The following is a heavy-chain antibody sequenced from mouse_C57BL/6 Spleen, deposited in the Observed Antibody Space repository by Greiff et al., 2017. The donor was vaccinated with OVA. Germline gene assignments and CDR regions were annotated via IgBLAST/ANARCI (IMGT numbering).Heavy chain of an antibody. CDR2: IRNKANRYTT. CDR3: ARFNWGQAFDY. Sequence: EVKLVESGGGLVQPGGSLSLSCAASGFTFTDYYMSWVRQPPGKALEWLGFIRNKANRYTTEYSASVKGRFTISRDNSQSILYLQMNALRAEDSATYYCARFNWGQAFDYWGQGTTLTVSS. CDR1: GFTFTDYY. V-gene: IGHV7-3*01. J-gene: IGHJ2*01. D-gene: IGHD4-1*02.